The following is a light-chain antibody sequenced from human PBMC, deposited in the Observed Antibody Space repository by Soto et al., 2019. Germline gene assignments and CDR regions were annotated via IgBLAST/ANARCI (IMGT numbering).Light chain of an antibody. J-gene: IGKJ5*01. CDR2: GAS. V-gene: IGKV3-20*01. CDR1: QSVSSSY. CDR3: QQYNNWPPIT. Sequence: EIVLTQSPGTLSLARWERATLSWRASQSVSSSYLAWYQQKPGQAPRLLIYGASSRATGIPDRFSGSGSGTEFTLTISSLQSEDFAVYYCQQYNNWPPITFGQGTRLEIK.